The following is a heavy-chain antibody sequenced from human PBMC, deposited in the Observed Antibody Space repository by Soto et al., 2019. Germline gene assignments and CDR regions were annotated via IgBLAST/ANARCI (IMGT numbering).Heavy chain of an antibody. CDR3: ASGRSYYDFWSGYLFDY. V-gene: IGHV4-39*01. D-gene: IGHD3-3*01. J-gene: IGHJ4*02. CDR2: IYYSGST. CDR1: GGSLSSSSYY. Sequence: SETMSLTCTVSGGSLSSSSYYWGWIRQPPGKGLEWIGSIYYSGSTYYNPSLKSRVTISVDTSKNQFSLKLSSVTAADTAVYYCASGRSYYDFWSGYLFDYWGQGTLVTVSS.